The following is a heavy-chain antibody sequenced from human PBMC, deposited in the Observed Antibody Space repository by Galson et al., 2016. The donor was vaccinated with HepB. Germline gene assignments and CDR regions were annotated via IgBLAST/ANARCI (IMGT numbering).Heavy chain of an antibody. CDR3: VGGYNEVGDY. V-gene: IGHV1-45*02. D-gene: IGHD5-24*01. J-gene: IGHJ4*02. Sequence: SVKVSCKASGYTFTYRYLHWVRQAPGQTLEWMGWITPSNGNANYAQKFKDRVTFTRDTSMSTGYMELSSLRSEDTAIYYCVGGYNEVGDYWGQGTLVTVSS. CDR1: GYTFTYRY. CDR2: ITPSNGNA.